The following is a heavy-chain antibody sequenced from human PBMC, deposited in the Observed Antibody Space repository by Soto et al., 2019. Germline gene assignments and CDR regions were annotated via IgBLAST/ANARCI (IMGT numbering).Heavy chain of an antibody. Sequence: PGGALRLSFPASGFTFSEHCTDWERQSPWKGLSWVGRRRNKANSYTTEDSASVKVRCTTSRDNSTNSLYLQMNSLNTEATAVYYCARGGYCSSASCHTDYPEMDVWAQGTTVTASS. CDR3: ARGGYCSSASCHTDYPEMDV. V-gene: IGHV3-72*01. J-gene: IGHJ6*02. CDR1: GFTFSEHC. CDR2: RRNKANSYTT. D-gene: IGHD2-2*01.